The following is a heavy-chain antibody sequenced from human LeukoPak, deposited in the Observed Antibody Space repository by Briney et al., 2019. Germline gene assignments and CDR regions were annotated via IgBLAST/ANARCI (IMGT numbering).Heavy chain of an antibody. V-gene: IGHV1-2*02. CDR3: AGPWDQVGFDP. CDR1: GYTFTGHY. J-gene: IGHJ5*02. Sequence: ASVKVSCKASGYTFTGHYVHWLRQAPGQGLEWMGWINPNTSVTNYAQKFQDRVTLTRDTSISTAYMELIGLRSDDTAVYYCAGPWDQVGFDPWGQGTLVSVSS. D-gene: IGHD1-26*01. CDR2: INPNTSVT.